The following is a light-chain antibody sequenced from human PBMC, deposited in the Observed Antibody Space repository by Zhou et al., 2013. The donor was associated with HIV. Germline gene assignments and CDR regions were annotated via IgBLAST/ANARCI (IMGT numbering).Light chain of an antibody. CDR2: KAS. CDR1: QSVSDS. V-gene: IGKV1-5*03. J-gene: IGKJ2*01. Sequence: DSQVTQSPSTLCAHVGDSVVITCRASQSVSDSLAWYQQKPGKAPNLLIYKASTLQSGVPSRFSGSGSGTEFTLTISSLQPDDFATYYCQQYNSYSGNFGQGTKLEIK. CDR3: QQYNSYSGN.